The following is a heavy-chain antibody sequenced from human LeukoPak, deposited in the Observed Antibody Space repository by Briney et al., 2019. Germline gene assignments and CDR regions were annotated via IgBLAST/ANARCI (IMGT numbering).Heavy chain of an antibody. J-gene: IGHJ4*02. V-gene: IGHV3-23*01. CDR2: ISGSGGST. Sequence: GGSLRLSCAASGFTFSSYGMSWVRQAPGKGLEWVSAISGSGGSTYYADSVKGRFTISRDNSKNTLYLQMNSLRAEDTAVYYCAKSITMVRGNIYFDYWGQGTLVTVSS. CDR1: GFTFSSYG. D-gene: IGHD3-10*01. CDR3: AKSITMVRGNIYFDY.